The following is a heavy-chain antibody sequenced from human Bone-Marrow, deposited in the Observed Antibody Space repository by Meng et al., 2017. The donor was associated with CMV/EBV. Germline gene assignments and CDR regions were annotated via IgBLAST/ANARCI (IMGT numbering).Heavy chain of an antibody. D-gene: IGHD2-2*01. CDR2: ISAYNGNT. CDR1: GYTFTSYG. CDR3: ARDTDGLGSPISYYYYGMDV. V-gene: IGHV1-18*01. J-gene: IGHJ6*02. Sequence: ASVKVSCKASGYTFTSYGISWVRQAPGQGLEWMGWISAYNGNTNYAQKLQGRVTMTTDTSTSTAYMELRSLRSDDTAVYYCARDTDGLGSPISYYYYGMDVWGQGTTVTVYS.